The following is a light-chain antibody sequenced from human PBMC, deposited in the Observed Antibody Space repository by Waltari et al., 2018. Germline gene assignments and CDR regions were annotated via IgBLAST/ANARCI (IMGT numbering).Light chain of an antibody. CDR2: EGN. J-gene: IGLJ2*01. Sequence: QSALTQPASVSGSPGQSITVPCTGARSYAGRFDLSCWYQQHPGKAPKLIIYEGNKRPSGVSNRFSGFKSGNTASLTISGLQAEDEAEYYCSSNAGRGIVFGGGTKLTVL. V-gene: IGLV2-23*01. CDR3: SSNAGRGIV. CDR1: RSYAGRFDL.